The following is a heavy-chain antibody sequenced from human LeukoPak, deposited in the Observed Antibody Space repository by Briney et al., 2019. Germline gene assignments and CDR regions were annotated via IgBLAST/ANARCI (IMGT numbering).Heavy chain of an antibody. CDR3: ARGLGDIVVVPAAIKMYYYYGMDV. V-gene: IGHV3-33*01. J-gene: IGHJ6*02. CDR1: GFSLSTYG. Sequence: GGSLRLSCAASGFSLSTYGMHWIRQAPGKGLEWVAVIGHDGGKKYNGDSVKGRFTISRDNSKNTLYLQMNSLRAEDTAVYYCARGLGDIVVVPAAIKMYYYYGMDVWGQGTTVTVSS. D-gene: IGHD2-2*02. CDR2: IGHDGGKK.